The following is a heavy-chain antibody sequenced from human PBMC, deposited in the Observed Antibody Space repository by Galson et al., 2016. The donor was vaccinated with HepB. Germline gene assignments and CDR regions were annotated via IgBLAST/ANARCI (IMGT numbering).Heavy chain of an antibody. CDR2: IYYIGNT. Sequence: LSLPCTGSGGSISSYYWNWIRQPPGKGLEGIGYIYYIGNTNYNPSLKSRVTMSVDTSKNQFSLKLSSVTAADTAVYYCARVGPGSSWYPGRVFWFDPWGQGTLVTVSS. CDR3: ARVGPGSSWYPGRVFWFDP. J-gene: IGHJ5*02. D-gene: IGHD6-13*01. V-gene: IGHV4-59*01. CDR1: GGSISSYY.